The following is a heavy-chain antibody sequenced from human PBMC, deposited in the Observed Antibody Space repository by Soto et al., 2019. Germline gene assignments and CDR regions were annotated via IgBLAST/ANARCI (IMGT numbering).Heavy chain of an antibody. J-gene: IGHJ6*02. CDR3: AKDSGYQLPDNYFYYGLDV. Sequence: PGGSLRLSCSASGFTFSSYAMHWVRQAPGKGLEYVSAISSNGGSTYYADSVKGRFTISRDNSKNTLYLQMSSLRPEDTAVYYCAKDSGYQLPDNYFYYGLDVWGQGTTVTVSS. CDR1: GFTFSSYA. CDR2: ISSNGGST. V-gene: IGHV3-64D*06. D-gene: IGHD2-2*01.